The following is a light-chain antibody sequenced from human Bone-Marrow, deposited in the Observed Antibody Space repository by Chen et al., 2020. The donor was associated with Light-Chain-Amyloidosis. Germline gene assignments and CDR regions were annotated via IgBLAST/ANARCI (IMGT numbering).Light chain of an antibody. CDR2: DDS. Sequence: SYVLTQPSSVSVAPAQTATIDCGGNNIGSTSVHWYQQTPGQAPLLVVYDDSDRPSGIPERLSGSNSGNTATLTISRVEAGDEADYYCQVWDRSSDRPVFGGGTKLTVL. CDR3: QVWDRSSDRPV. CDR1: NIGSTS. J-gene: IGLJ3*02. V-gene: IGLV3-21*02.